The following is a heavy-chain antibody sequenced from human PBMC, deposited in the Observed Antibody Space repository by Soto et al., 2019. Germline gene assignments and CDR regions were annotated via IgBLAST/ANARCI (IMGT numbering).Heavy chain of an antibody. CDR1: GYTFTGYY. CDR2: INPNSGGT. J-gene: IGHJ5*02. CDR3: ARATTTVTTPHHLGWFDP. V-gene: IGHV1-2*04. Sequence: QVQLVQSGAEVKKPGASVKVSCKASGYTFTGYYMHWVRQAPGQGLEWMGWINPNSGGTNYAQKFKGWVTMTRDTSISTAYMELSRLRSDDTAVYYCARATTTVTTPHHLGWFDPWGQGTLVTVSS. D-gene: IGHD4-4*01.